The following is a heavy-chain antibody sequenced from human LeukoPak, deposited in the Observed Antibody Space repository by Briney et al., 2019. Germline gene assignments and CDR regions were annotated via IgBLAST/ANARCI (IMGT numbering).Heavy chain of an antibody. CDR3: ARAHSASSGYYYRSFDY. CDR1: GGSISSSSYY. Sequence: PSETLSLTCTVSGGSISSSSYYWGWIRQPPGKGLEWIGSIYHSGSTNYNPSLKSRVTISVDKSKNQFSLKLSSVTAADTAVYYCARAHSASSGYYYRSFDYWGQGTLVTVSS. V-gene: IGHV4-39*07. J-gene: IGHJ4*02. CDR2: IYHSGST. D-gene: IGHD3-22*01.